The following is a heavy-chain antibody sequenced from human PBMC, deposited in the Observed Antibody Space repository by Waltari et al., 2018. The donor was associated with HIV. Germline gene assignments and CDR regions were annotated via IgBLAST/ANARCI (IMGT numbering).Heavy chain of an antibody. J-gene: IGHJ4*02. V-gene: IGHV3-48*01. CDR2: ISSSGTI. CDR1: GFTFSSHS. CDR3: ARDSQWGQNYFDY. Sequence: EVQLVESGGGLVQPGGSLRLSCAASGFTFSSHSMNWVRQAPGKGPEWVSYISSSGTIYYADSVRGRFTISRDNAKNSLYLQMNSLRAEDTAVYYCARDSQWGQNYFDYWGQGALVTVSS. D-gene: IGHD1-26*01.